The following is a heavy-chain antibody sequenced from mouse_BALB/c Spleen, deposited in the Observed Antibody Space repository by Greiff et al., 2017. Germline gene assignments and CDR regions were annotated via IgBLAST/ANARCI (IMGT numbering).Heavy chain of an antibody. CDR2: ISSGSSTI. Sequence: EVMLVESGGGLVQPGGSRKLSCAASGFTFSSFGMHWVRQAPEKGLEWVAYISSGSSTIYYADTVKGRFTISRDNPKNTLFLQMTSLRSEDTAMYYCARCTMISLRAMDYWGQGTSVTVSS. CDR1: GFTFSSFG. D-gene: IGHD2-4*01. J-gene: IGHJ4*01. V-gene: IGHV5-17*02. CDR3: ARCTMISLRAMDY.